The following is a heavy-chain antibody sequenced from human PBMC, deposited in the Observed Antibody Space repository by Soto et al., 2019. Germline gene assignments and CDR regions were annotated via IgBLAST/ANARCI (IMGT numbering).Heavy chain of an antibody. V-gene: IGHV3-23*01. J-gene: IGHJ4*02. CDR3: AKDLRGGLPDYVDY. D-gene: IGHD2-21*02. CDR1: GFTFSTYA. CDR2: ISGSGDNT. Sequence: EVQLLESGGGLVQPGGSLRLSCAASGFTFSTYAMTWVRQAPGKGLEWVSGISGSGDNTYYADSVRGRFTISRDNSKSALYLQMNSLRAEDTAVYYCAKDLRGGLPDYVDYWGQGTLVTVSS.